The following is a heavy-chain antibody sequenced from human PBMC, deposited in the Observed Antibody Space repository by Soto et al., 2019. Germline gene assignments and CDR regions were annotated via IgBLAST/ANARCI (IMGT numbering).Heavy chain of an antibody. V-gene: IGHV3-30*18. CDR3: ENGGVGSTSNAFDI. J-gene: IGHJ3*02. D-gene: IGHD1-26*01. CDR1: GFTFRSYG. Sequence: QVQLVESGGGVVQPGRSLRLSCAASGFTFRSYGMHWVRQAPGKGLEWVAVISYDGSNKYYADSVKGRFTISRDNSKNTLYLQMNSLRAEDTAVYYCENGGVGSTSNAFDIWGQGTMVTVSS. CDR2: ISYDGSNK.